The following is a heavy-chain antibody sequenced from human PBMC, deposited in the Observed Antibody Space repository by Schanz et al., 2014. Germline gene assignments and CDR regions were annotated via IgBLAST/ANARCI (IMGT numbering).Heavy chain of an antibody. D-gene: IGHD3-10*01. CDR1: GGTFSSFT. J-gene: IGHJ5*02. Sequence: QVQLVQSGAEVKKPGSSVKVSCKASGGTFSSFTIGWVRQAPGQGLEWMGRINPNSGGTNFAQKFEGRVTVTRDTSISTAYMKLGSLRLDDTAVYYCAREGTIIRGLTGWFDPWGQGTLVTVSS. CDR3: AREGTIIRGLTGWFDP. V-gene: IGHV1-2*06. CDR2: INPNSGGT.